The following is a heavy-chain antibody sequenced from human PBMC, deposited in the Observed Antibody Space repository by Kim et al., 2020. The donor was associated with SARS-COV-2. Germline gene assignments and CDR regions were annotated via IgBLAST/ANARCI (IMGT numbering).Heavy chain of an antibody. V-gene: IGHV4-4*02. Sequence: SETLSLTCAVSGCSISSSNWWCWVRQPPGKRLEWIGEIYHSGSTNYNPSLKSRVTISVDKSKNQFSLKLSSVTAADTAVYYCARGYYDRLHYFDYWGQGTLVTVSS. CDR1: GCSISSSNW. CDR2: IYHSGST. D-gene: IGHD3-22*01. CDR3: ARGYYDRLHYFDY. J-gene: IGHJ4*02.